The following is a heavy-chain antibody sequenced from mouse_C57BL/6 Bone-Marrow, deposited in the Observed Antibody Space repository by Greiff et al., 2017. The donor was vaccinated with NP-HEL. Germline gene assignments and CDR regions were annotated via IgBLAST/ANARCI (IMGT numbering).Heavy chain of an antibody. J-gene: IGHJ1*03. Sequence: QVQLQQSGPELVKPGASVKISCKASGYAFSSSWMNWVKQRPGKGLEWIGRIYPGDGDTNYNGKFKGKATLTADKSSSTAYMQLSSLTSEDSAVYFCARSGITTVLHWYFDVWGTGTTVTVSS. CDR3: ARSGITTVLHWYFDV. CDR1: GYAFSSSW. V-gene: IGHV1-82*01. CDR2: IYPGDGDT. D-gene: IGHD1-1*01.